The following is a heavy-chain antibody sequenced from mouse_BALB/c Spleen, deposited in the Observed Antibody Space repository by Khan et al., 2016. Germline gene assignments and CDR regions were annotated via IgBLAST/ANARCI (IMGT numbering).Heavy chain of an antibody. D-gene: IGHD3-1*01. CDR1: GFTFTDYY. V-gene: IGHV7-3*02. J-gene: IGHJ2*01. CDR2: IRNKANGFTT. CDR3: ARDKGGLLFDY. Sequence: EVELVESGGGLVQPGGSLRLSCATSGFTFTDYYMNWVRQPPGKALEWLGFIRNKANGFTTEYSASVRGRFTISRDTFQSILYLQRNTLRAEDSGTYYCARDKGGLLFDYWGQGTTLTVSS.